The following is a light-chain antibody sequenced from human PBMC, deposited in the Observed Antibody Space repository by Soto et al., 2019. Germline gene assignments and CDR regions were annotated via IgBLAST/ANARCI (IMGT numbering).Light chain of an antibody. V-gene: IGLV7-43*01. J-gene: IGLJ3*02. CDR2: STN. CDR3: LLYYGGAQPPWV. Sequence: QTVVTQEPSLTVSPGGTVTLTCASSTGAVTSGYYPNLFQQKPGQAHSVLIYSTNNKHSWPPARFSGSLLGGKAALTLSGVQAEDEAEYYCLLYYGGAQPPWVFGGGTKLTVL. CDR1: TGAVTSGYY.